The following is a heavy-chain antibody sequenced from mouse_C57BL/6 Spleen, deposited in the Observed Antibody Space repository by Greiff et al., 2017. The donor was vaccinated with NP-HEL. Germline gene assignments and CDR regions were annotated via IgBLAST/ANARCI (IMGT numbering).Heavy chain of an antibody. Sequence: EVQVVESGGGLVKPGGSLKLSCAASGFTFSSYTMSWVRQTPEKRLEWVATISGGGGNTYYPDSVKGRFTISRDNAKNTLYLQMSSLRSEDTALYYCAREGGSSGHDAMDYWGQGTSVTVSS. J-gene: IGHJ4*01. CDR1: GFTFSSYT. V-gene: IGHV5-9*01. D-gene: IGHD3-2*02. CDR2: ISGGGGNT. CDR3: AREGGSSGHDAMDY.